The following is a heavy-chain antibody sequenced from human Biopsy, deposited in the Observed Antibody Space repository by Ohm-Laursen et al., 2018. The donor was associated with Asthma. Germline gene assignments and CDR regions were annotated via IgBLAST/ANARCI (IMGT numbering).Heavy chain of an antibody. CDR3: VHRLVQGPAWFDA. CDR1: GFSLTKRGVG. J-gene: IGHJ5*02. D-gene: IGHD3-10*01. CDR2: IYWNGDK. V-gene: IGHV2-5*01. Sequence: TQTLTLTSTFSGFSLTKRGVGVGWIRQPPREAPDWLALIYWNGDKHYSPSLRSRLSITKDTSRNQVVLAMTNMDTVDTATYFCVHRLVQGPAWFDAWGQGTLVSVSS.